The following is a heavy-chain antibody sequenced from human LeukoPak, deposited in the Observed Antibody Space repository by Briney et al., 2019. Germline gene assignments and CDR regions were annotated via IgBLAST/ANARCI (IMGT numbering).Heavy chain of an antibody. Sequence: PSETLSLTCTVSGGSISSYYWNWIRQPPGKGLEWIGYIYYSGSTNYNPSLKSRVTISVDTSKNQFSLKLSSVTAADTAVYYCARLIHDYGGNSVRDYWGQGTLVTVSS. CDR2: IYYSGST. V-gene: IGHV4-59*01. D-gene: IGHD4-23*01. CDR3: ARLIHDYGGNSVRDY. CDR1: GGSISSYY. J-gene: IGHJ4*02.